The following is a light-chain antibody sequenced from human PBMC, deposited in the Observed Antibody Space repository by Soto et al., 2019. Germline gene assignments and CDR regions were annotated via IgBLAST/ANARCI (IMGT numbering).Light chain of an antibody. V-gene: IGKV3-20*01. CDR1: QSVISPF. CDR3: HQYGNSPGT. J-gene: IGKJ1*01. CDR2: AAS. Sequence: EIVLTQSPGTLSLSPGERATLSCRASQSVISPFLAWYQQNPGQAPRLLIYAASSRAAGIPGRFSGSGSGTEFTLTIIRLEPEDFAVYYCHQYGNSPGTFGQGTKVDIK.